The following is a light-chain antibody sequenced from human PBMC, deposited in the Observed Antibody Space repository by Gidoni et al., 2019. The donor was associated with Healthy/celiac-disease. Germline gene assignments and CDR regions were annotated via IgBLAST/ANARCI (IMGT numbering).Light chain of an antibody. J-gene: IGLJ2*01. V-gene: IGLV3-1*01. Sequence: SYELTQPPPGSGSPGQTASITCPGDKVGDKYAFWYQQKPGQSPVLVIYQDSTRPSGIPERFSGSNSGNTATLTIRGTQAMAEADYYCQAWDSSTVVFGVGTKLTVL. CDR3: QAWDSSTVV. CDR2: QDS. CDR1: KVGDKY.